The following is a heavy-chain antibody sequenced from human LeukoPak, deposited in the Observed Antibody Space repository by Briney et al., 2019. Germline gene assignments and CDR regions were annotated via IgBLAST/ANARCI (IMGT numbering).Heavy chain of an antibody. CDR3: ARDRPASI. Sequence: SETLSLTCTVSGGSISSHYWSWIRQPPGKGLEWIGYIYYSGSTNYNPSLKSRVTISVDTSKNQFSLKLSSVTAADTAVYYCARDRPASIWGQGTMVTVSS. V-gene: IGHV4-59*11. CDR2: IYYSGST. J-gene: IGHJ3*02. CDR1: GGSISSHY.